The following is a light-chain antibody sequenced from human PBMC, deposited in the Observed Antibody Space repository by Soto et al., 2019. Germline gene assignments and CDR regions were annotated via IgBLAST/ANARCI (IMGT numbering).Light chain of an antibody. J-gene: IGKJ4*01. CDR3: QQDNNWPPLT. CDR1: QNIDNN. Sequence: EIVMTQSPATLSVSPGDRVTLSCRASQNIDNNLAWYQQRPGQPPRLLIYGASTRANGIPARFSGSGSGTEFTLPISSLQSEDFAVYWCQQDNNWPPLTFGGGTKVEIK. CDR2: GAS. V-gene: IGKV3D-15*01.